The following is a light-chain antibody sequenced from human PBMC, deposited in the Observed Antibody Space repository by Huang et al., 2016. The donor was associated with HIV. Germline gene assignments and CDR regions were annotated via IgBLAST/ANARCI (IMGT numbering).Light chain of an antibody. CDR2: EAS. Sequence: EIVLTQSPATMSLSPGDRATLSGRASQSVGGYLAWYQQKPGQAPRLLIFEASNRATGLPDRFSGSGSGTDFTLTIDSLQPDDFAIYYCQQRTKWPPVLTFGGGTRVEIK. CDR3: QQRTKWPPVLT. CDR1: QSVGGY. J-gene: IGKJ4*01. V-gene: IGKV3-11*01.